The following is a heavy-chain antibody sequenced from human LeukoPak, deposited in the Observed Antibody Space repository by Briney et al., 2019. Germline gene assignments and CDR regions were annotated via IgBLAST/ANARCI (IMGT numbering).Heavy chain of an antibody. CDR3: AKDLSLTYYDSSGYYGGVGSFDY. CDR2: ISGSGGST. Sequence: AGGSLRLSCAASGFTFSSYAMSWVRQAPGKGLEWVSAISGSGGSTYYADSVKGRFTISRDNSKNTLYLQMNSLRAEDTAVYYCAKDLSLTYYDSSGYYGGVGSFDYWGQGTLVTVSS. CDR1: GFTFSSYA. V-gene: IGHV3-23*01. D-gene: IGHD3-22*01. J-gene: IGHJ4*02.